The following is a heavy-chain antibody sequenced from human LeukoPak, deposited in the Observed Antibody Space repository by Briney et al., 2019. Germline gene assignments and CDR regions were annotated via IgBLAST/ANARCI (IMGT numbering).Heavy chain of an antibody. Sequence: PSETLSLTCTVSGGSISSYYWSWIRQPPGKGLEWIGYIYYSGSTNYNPSLKSRVTISVDTSKNQFSLKLSSVTAADSAVYYCARALLWFGELTAGYYFDYWGQGTLVTVSS. CDR2: IYYSGST. J-gene: IGHJ4*02. V-gene: IGHV4-59*01. D-gene: IGHD3-10*01. CDR3: ARALLWFGELTAGYYFDY. CDR1: GGSISSYY.